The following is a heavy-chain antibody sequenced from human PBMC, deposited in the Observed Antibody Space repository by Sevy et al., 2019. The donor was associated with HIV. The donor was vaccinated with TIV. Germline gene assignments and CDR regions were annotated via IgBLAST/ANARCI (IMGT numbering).Heavy chain of an antibody. CDR3: ARDGSGSYPYYYYYMDV. J-gene: IGHJ6*03. Sequence: ASVKVSCKASGGTFSSYAISWVRQAPGQGLEWMGRIIPIFGTANSAQKFQGRVTITADESTSTAYMELSSLRSEDTAVYYCARDGSGSYPYYYYYMDVWGKGTTVTVSS. D-gene: IGHD3-10*01. V-gene: IGHV1-69*13. CDR1: GGTFSSYA. CDR2: IIPIFGTA.